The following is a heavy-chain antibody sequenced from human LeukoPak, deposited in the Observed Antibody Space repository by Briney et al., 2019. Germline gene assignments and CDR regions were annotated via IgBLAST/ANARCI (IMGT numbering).Heavy chain of an antibody. D-gene: IGHD3-22*01. CDR1: GFTFSSYG. CDR3: AAPGGSGYSFDY. V-gene: IGHV3-30*02. J-gene: IGHJ4*02. Sequence: TGGSLRLSCAASGFTFSSYGMHWVRQAPGKGLEWVAFIRYDGSNKYYADSMKGRFTISRDNSKNTLYLQMNSLRAEDTAVYYCAAPGGSGYSFDYWGQGTLVTVSS. CDR2: IRYDGSNK.